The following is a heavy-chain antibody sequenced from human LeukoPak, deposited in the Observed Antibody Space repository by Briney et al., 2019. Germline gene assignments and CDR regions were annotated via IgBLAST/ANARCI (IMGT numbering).Heavy chain of an antibody. D-gene: IGHD6-19*01. CDR1: GVSTTNGIYY. V-gene: IGHV4-39*01. CDR2: VHNVGST. Sequence: SETLSLTCTVSGVSTTNGIYYWAWIRQSPGKGLEWIGSVHNVGSTYYNLSLRSRVTMSIDTSKNQFSLRLNSVTAADTAVYYCARHAEYNSGWHFYLDHWGQEILVTVSS. J-gene: IGHJ4*02. CDR3: ARHAEYNSGWHFYLDH.